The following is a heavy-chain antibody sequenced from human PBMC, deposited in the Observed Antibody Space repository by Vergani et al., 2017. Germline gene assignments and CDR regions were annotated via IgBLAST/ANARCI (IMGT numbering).Heavy chain of an antibody. J-gene: IGHJ3*02. D-gene: IGHD6-19*01. CDR1: GFTFIMHA. CDR3: AKVGRSEVAGTFGAFDI. Sequence: EVQLVESGGGVVKPGGSLTISCAASGFTFIMHAMSWVRQAPGKGLEWVSTLSASDRRTHYADSVKGRFTISRDISKNTLFLHMNSLRPEDTAVYYCAKVGRSEVAGTFGAFDIWGQGTMVTVSS. CDR2: LSASDRRT. V-gene: IGHV3-23*04.